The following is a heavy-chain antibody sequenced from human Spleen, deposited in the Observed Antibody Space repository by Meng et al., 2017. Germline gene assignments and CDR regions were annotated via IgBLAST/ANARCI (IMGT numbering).Heavy chain of an antibody. Sequence: QVQLQQWGAGLLKPSETLSLTCAVYGGSFSGYYRSWIRQPPGKGLEWIGEINHSGSTNYNPSLKSRVTISVDTSKNQFSLKLSSVTAADTAVYYCARGSGSPEYCSSTSCYSGGWFDPWGQGTLVTVSS. D-gene: IGHD2-2*02. J-gene: IGHJ5*02. CDR2: INHSGST. CDR1: GGSFSGYY. V-gene: IGHV4-34*01. CDR3: ARGSGSPEYCSSTSCYSGGWFDP.